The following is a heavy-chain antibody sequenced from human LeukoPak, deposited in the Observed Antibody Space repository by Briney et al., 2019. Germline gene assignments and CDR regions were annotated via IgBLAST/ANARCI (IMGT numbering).Heavy chain of an antibody. CDR1: GFTVSSNY. Sequence: GGSLRLSCAASGFTVSSNYMSWVRQAPGKGLEWVSVIYSGGSIYNADSVKGRFTISRDNSKNTLYLQMNSLKTEDTALYRCTRLGGGSPDLIIVPGANKLKWYDPWGQGTLVTVSS. CDR3: TRLGGGSPDLIIVPGANKLKWYDP. V-gene: IGHV3-53*01. CDR2: IYSGGSI. J-gene: IGHJ5*02. D-gene: IGHD2-2*01.